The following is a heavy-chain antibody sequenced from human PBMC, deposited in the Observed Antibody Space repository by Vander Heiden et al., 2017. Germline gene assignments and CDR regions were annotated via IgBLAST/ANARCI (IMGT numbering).Heavy chain of an antibody. CDR2: ISGSGGST. V-gene: IGHV3-23*01. J-gene: IGHJ3*02. CDR1: GFTFSSYA. D-gene: IGHD6-19*01. Sequence: EVQLLESGGGLVQPGGSLSLSCAASGFTFSSYAMCWVRQAPGKGLEWVAAISGSGGSTYYADSVKGRFTISRDNAKNTLYLQMNSLRAEDTAVYYCAKNMYSSGWYGAFDIWGQGTMVTVSS. CDR3: AKNMYSSGWYGAFDI.